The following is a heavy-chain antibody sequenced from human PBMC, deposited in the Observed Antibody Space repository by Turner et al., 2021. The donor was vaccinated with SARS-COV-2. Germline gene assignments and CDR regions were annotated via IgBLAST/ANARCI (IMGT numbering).Heavy chain of an antibody. CDR1: GYTFTSYD. CDR3: ARGGYCSSTSCSPYWYFDL. CDR2: MNTDSGNT. Sequence: QVQLVQSGAEVKKPGASVKVSCKASGYTFTSYDINWVRQATGQVLEWMGWMNTDSGNTAYAQKFQGRVTITRNTSISTAYMELSSLRSEDTAVYYCARGGYCSSTSCSPYWYFDLWGRGTLVTVSS. D-gene: IGHD2-2*01. V-gene: IGHV1-8*03. J-gene: IGHJ2*01.